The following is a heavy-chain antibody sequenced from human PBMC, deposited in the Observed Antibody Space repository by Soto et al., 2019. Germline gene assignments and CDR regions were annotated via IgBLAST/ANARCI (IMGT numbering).Heavy chain of an antibody. CDR2: IIPIFGTA. V-gene: IGHV1-69*13. CDR1: GGTFSSYA. J-gene: IGHJ4*02. Sequence: GASVKVSFKASGGTFSSYAISWLRQAPGQGLEWMGGIIPIFGTANYAQKFQGRVTITADESTSTAYMELSSLRSEDTAVYYCARLITGVGFDYWGQGTLVTVSS. D-gene: IGHD1-20*01. CDR3: ARLITGVGFDY.